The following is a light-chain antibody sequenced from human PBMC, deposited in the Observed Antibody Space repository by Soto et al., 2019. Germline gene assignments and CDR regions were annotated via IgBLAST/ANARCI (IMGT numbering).Light chain of an antibody. CDR3: SSYTSGSTYV. J-gene: IGLJ1*01. CDR2: AVS. V-gene: IGLV2-14*03. Sequence: QSALTQPASVSGSPGQSITISCTGTSSDVGAYNYVSWYQQHPGKAPKVVIYAVSDRPSGVSNRFSGSKSGNTASLIISGLQAEDEADYYCSSYTSGSTYVFGTGTKLTVL. CDR1: SSDVGAYNY.